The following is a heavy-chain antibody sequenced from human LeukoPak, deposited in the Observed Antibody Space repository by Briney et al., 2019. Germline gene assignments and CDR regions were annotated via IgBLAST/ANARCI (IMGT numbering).Heavy chain of an antibody. J-gene: IGHJ3*02. Sequence: SETLSLTCTVSGGSISSSSYYWGWIRQPPGKGLEWIGSIYYSGSTYYNPSLKSRVTISVDTSKNQFSLKLSSVTAADTAVYYCARQLVPAVPTTPGGGAFDIWAKGQWSPSLQ. CDR1: GGSISSSSYY. D-gene: IGHD2-2*01. CDR2: IYYSGST. V-gene: IGHV4-39*01. CDR3: ARQLVPAVPTTPGGGAFDI.